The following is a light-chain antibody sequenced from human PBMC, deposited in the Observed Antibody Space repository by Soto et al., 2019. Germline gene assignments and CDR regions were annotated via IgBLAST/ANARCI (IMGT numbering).Light chain of an antibody. CDR2: KAS. CDR3: QQYYSNWA. CDR1: QSISSW. V-gene: IGKV1-5*03. Sequence: DIKMTQSPSILSESVGDSVTITCRASQSISSWLAWYQQKPGRAPELLIFKASSLESGVPSRFSGSGSGTEFTLTISSLQPDDFATYYCQQYYSNWAFGQGTKVEIK. J-gene: IGKJ1*01.